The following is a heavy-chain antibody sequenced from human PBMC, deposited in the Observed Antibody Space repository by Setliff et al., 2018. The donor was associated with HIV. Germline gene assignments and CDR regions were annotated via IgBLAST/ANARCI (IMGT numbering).Heavy chain of an antibody. Sequence: PGGSLRLSCAASGFAFSTYAMSWVRQAPGKGLEGVSAISDSGGGTYYADSVKGRFTVSRDNSKYTLYLQMNSLRVEDTAVYYCAKDKGSSGWSAWGQGTLVTVSS. CDR1: GFAFSTYA. J-gene: IGHJ5*02. V-gene: IGHV3-23*01. D-gene: IGHD6-19*01. CDR3: AKDKGSSGWSA. CDR2: ISDSGGGT.